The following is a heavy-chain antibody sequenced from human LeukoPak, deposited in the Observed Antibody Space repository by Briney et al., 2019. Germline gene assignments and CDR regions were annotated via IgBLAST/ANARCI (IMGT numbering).Heavy chain of an antibody. Sequence: GGSLRLSCAASGFTFSSYSMNWVRQAPGKGLEWVSAISGSGGSTYYADSVKGRFTISRDNSKNTLYLQMNSLRAEDTAVYYCAKERDYDFWSGYYGLTFDYWGQGTLVTVSS. CDR2: ISGSGGST. CDR1: GFTFSSYS. V-gene: IGHV3-23*01. D-gene: IGHD3-3*01. CDR3: AKERDYDFWSGYYGLTFDY. J-gene: IGHJ4*02.